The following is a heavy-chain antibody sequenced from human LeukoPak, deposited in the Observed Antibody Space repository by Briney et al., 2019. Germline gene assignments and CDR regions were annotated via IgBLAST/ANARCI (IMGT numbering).Heavy chain of an antibody. V-gene: IGHV3-23*01. CDR2: ISGSGGST. D-gene: IGHD5-18*01. Sequence: PGGSLRLSCAASGFTFSSYAMSWVRQAPGKGPEWVSAISGSGGSTYYADSVKGRFTISRDNSKNTLYLQMSSLRAEDTAVYSCAKRPAYSYGAYFDYWGQGTLVTVSS. CDR3: AKRPAYSYGAYFDY. J-gene: IGHJ4*02. CDR1: GFTFSSYA.